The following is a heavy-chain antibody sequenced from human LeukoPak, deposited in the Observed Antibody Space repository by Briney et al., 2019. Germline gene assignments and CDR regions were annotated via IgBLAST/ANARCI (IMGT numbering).Heavy chain of an antibody. CDR2: SSGSGGST. V-gene: IGHV3-23*01. J-gene: IGHJ4*02. CDR1: GFTFSSYA. D-gene: IGHD6-19*01. Sequence: GGSLTLSCAASGFTFSSYAMSWVGQARGKGLEWVSASSGSGGSTYYADSVKGRFTISRDNSKNTLYLQMNSLRAEDTAVYYCAKLSKAGIAVAGRNYWGQATLVTASS. CDR3: AKLSKAGIAVAGRNY.